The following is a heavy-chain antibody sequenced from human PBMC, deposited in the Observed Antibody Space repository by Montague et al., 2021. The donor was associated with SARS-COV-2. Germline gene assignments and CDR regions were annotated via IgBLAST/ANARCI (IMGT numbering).Heavy chain of an antibody. D-gene: IGHD2-21*02. CDR2: NYLHGNA. CDR3: ARGRVTRAGFDY. V-gene: IGHV4-38-2*02. J-gene: IGHJ4*02. Sequence: SETLSLTCTVSGHFIGTGYYWRWIRQSPGTRLAWIGSNYLHGNAYYNPSLNSRVTISLDTSNNQFSLRLTSVTTSDTAVYYCARGRVTRAGFDYWGQGIRVIVSS. CDR1: GHFIGTGYY.